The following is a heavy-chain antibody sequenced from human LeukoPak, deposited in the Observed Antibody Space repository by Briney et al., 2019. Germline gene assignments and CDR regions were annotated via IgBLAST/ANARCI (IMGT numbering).Heavy chain of an antibody. CDR1: GFTFGDYA. J-gene: IGHJ4*02. Sequence: QPGGSLRLSCTASGFTFGDYAMSWVRQAPGKGLEWVAFIRYDGSNKYYADSVKGRFTISRDNSKNTLYLQMNSLRAEDTAVYYCAKGNFDYWGQGTLVTVSS. CDR2: IRYDGSNK. V-gene: IGHV3-30*02. CDR3: AKGNFDY.